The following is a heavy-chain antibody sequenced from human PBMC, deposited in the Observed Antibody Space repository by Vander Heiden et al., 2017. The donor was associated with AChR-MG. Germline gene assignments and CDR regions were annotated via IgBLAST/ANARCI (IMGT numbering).Heavy chain of an antibody. J-gene: IGHJ4*02. Sequence: EVQLVESGGGLVKPGGSLRLSCSGSGFPLSSYSMNWARQAPGKGLKWVSSISSSGSYIYYADSVKGRFTISRDSANNSLYLQMDSLRVEDTAVYYCARDPWGNFDSWGQGTLATVSS. CDR1: GFPLSSYS. V-gene: IGHV3-21*01. CDR2: ISSSGSYI. CDR3: ARDPWGNFDS. D-gene: IGHD3-16*01.